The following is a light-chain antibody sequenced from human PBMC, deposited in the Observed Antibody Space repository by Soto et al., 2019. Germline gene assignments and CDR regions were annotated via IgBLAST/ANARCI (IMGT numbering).Light chain of an antibody. V-gene: IGLV2-14*01. CDR1: SSDVGDYDY. J-gene: IGLJ2*01. CDR3: SSYPSSPL. CDR2: DVY. Sequence: QSALTQPASVSGSPGQSITISCTGTSSDVGDYDYVSWYQHHPGKAPKLMIYDVYNRPSGVSNRLSGSKSGNTASLTISGLQAEDEADYYCSSYPSSPLFGGGTKLTVL.